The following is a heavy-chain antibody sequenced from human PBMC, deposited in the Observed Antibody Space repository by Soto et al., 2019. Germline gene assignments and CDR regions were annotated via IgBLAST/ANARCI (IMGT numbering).Heavy chain of an antibody. CDR1: GYTFTSYG. CDR3: ATRWSPDYYYYMDV. D-gene: IGHD2-15*01. Sequence: ASVKVSCKASGYTFTSYGISWVRQAPGKGLEWMGGFDPEDGETIYAQKFQGRVTMTEDTSTDTAYMELSSLRSEDTAVYYCATRWSPDYYYYMDVWGKGTTVTVSS. V-gene: IGHV1-24*01. J-gene: IGHJ6*03. CDR2: FDPEDGET.